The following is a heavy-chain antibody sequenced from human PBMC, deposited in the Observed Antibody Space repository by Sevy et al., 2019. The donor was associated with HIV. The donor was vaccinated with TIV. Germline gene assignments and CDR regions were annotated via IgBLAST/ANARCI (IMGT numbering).Heavy chain of an antibody. CDR2: VKQDGSEK. Sequence: GGSLRLSCAASGFTFNNYWMTWVRLLPGKGLEWVANVKQDGSEKDYVDSVKGRFTISRDNAKNSLYLQMNSLRAEDTALYYCARDHQVAPNLYYFYGMDVWGQGTTVTVSS. J-gene: IGHJ6*02. D-gene: IGHD5-12*01. CDR1: GFTFNNYW. V-gene: IGHV3-7*01. CDR3: ARDHQVAPNLYYFYGMDV.